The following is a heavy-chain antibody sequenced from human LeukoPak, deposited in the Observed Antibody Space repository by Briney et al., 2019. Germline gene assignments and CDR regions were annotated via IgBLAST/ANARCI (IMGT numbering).Heavy chain of an antibody. V-gene: IGHV4-34*01. J-gene: IGHJ4*02. CDR3: ARRLVDSSASQVSDH. Sequence: SSETLSLTCAVYGGSFSGYCWSWIRQSPGEGLEWFGEINDSGVTNCNPSLESRVILSVDTSKNQFSLRLSSVTAADTAVYYCARRLVDSSASQVSDHWGQGTLVTVSS. CDR2: INDSGVT. CDR1: GGSFSGYC. D-gene: IGHD2-2*01.